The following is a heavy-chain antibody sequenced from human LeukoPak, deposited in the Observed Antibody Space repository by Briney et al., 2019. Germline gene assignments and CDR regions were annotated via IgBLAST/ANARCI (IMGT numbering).Heavy chain of an antibody. CDR1: GDSISTNY. Sequence: SETLSLTCTVSGDSISTNYWSWIRQSPGKGLEWIAYIYYRGTTNYNPSLKSRVTISADTSKTQFSLILNSVTAADTAVYYCVWWSPRYCTGGTCYSSRGFDYWGQGALVTVSS. D-gene: IGHD2-15*01. CDR3: VWWSPRYCTGGTCYSSRGFDY. CDR2: IYYRGTT. V-gene: IGHV4-59*01. J-gene: IGHJ4*02.